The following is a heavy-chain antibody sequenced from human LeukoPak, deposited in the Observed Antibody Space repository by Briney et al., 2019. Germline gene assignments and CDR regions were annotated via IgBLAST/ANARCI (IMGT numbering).Heavy chain of an antibody. V-gene: IGHV3-48*02. J-gene: IGHJ4*02. CDR3: AREMRAHIVATPIDY. CDR2: ISSSSSTI. CDR1: GFTFSSYS. Sequence: PGGSLRLSCAASGFTFSSYSMNWVRQAPGKGLEWVSYISSSSSTIYYADSVKGRFTISRDNAKNSLYLQMNSLRDEDTAVYYCAREMRAHIVATPIDYWGQGTLVTVSS. D-gene: IGHD5-12*01.